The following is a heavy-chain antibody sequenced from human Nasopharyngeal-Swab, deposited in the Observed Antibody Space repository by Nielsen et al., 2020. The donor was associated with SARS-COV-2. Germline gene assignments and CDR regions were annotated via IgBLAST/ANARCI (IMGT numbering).Heavy chain of an antibody. CDR3: AVGKIAAGDYYYYYGMDV. V-gene: IGHV1-3*01. Sequence: ASVKVSCKASGYTFTSYAMHWVRQAPGQRLEWMGWINAGNGNTKYSQKFQGRVTITRDTSASTAYMELSSLRSEDTAAYYCAVGKIAAGDYYYYYGMDVWGQGTTVTVSS. CDR2: INAGNGNT. CDR1: GYTFTSYA. D-gene: IGHD6-13*01. J-gene: IGHJ6*02.